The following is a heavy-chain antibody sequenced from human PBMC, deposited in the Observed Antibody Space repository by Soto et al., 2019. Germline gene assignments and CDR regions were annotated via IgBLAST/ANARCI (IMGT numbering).Heavy chain of an antibody. CDR3: AKDHLLGSSWFLYYFDY. Sequence: EVQLLESGGGLVQPGGSLRLSCAASGFTFSSYAMSWVRQAPGKWLEWVSAISGSGGSTYYADSVKGRFTISRDNSKNTLYLQMNSLRAEDTAVYYCAKDHLLGSSWFLYYFDYWGQGTLVTVSS. CDR2: ISGSGGST. V-gene: IGHV3-23*01. D-gene: IGHD6-13*01. J-gene: IGHJ4*02. CDR1: GFTFSSYA.